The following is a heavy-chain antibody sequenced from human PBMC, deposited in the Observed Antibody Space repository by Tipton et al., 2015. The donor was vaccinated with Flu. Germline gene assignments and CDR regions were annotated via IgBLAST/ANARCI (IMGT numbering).Heavy chain of an antibody. CDR1: GFTIRSYW. Sequence: SLRLSCAASGFTIRSYWMHWVRQAPGKGLEWVANINQDGSERYYVDSVKDRFTISRDNAENSLYLQMNSLRVEDTAVYYRVRAIAATGGYWGQGTLVTVSS. D-gene: IGHD6-13*01. CDR2: INQDGSER. J-gene: IGHJ4*02. V-gene: IGHV3-7*01. CDR3: VRAIAATGGY.